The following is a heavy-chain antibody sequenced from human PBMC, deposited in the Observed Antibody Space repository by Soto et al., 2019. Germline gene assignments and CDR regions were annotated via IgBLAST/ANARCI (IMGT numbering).Heavy chain of an antibody. J-gene: IGHJ5*02. Sequence: PSATLSLTCAVYGGSFSGYYWSWIRQPPGKGLEWIGEINHSGSTNYNPSLKSRVTISVDTSKNQFSLKLSSVTAADTAVYYCATQKYTAMVTRKSNWFDPWGQGTLVTVSS. CDR1: GGSFSGYY. V-gene: IGHV4-34*01. D-gene: IGHD5-18*01. CDR3: ATQKYTAMVTRKSNWFDP. CDR2: INHSGST.